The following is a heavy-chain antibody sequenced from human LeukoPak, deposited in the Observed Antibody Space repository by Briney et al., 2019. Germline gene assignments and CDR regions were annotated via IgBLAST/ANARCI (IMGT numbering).Heavy chain of an antibody. J-gene: IGHJ4*02. Sequence: PGRSLRLSCSASGFSFNSYGMHWVRQAPGKGLEWVAVIWHDGSHEYYADSEKGRFTISRDNSRNTVYPEMNSLRVEDTAVYYCAKDATEYGDSHFDWWGQGTLVTVSS. D-gene: IGHD4-17*01. CDR2: IWHDGSHE. CDR1: GFSFNSYG. V-gene: IGHV3-33*06. CDR3: AKDATEYGDSHFDW.